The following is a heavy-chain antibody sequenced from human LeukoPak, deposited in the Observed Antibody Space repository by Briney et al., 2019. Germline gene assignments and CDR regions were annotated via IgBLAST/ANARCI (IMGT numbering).Heavy chain of an antibody. J-gene: IGHJ3*01. Sequence: ASVKVSCKASGYTFINYGISWVRQAPGQGLEWMRWISRYTGNTNYALQLQGRVTMTTDTSTSTAYMELRSLRSDDTAVYYCARVSVTLFGAVIILNAFDVWGQGTMVTVSS. V-gene: IGHV1-18*01. CDR1: GYTFINYG. D-gene: IGHD3-3*01. CDR3: ARVSVTLFGAVIILNAFDV. CDR2: ISRYTGNT.